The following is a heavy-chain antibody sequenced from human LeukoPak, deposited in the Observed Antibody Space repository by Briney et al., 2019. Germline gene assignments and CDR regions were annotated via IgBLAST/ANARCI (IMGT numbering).Heavy chain of an antibody. CDR3: ARLGSGSYRD. CDR1: GGSINFYY. V-gene: IGHV4-59*12. Sequence: SETLSLTCTVSGGSINFYYWSWIRQPPGKGLEWIGYIYHNGNTNYNPSLKSRITMSVDPSKNQFSLKLNSVTAADTAVYYCARLGSGSYRDWGQGTLVTVSS. D-gene: IGHD1-26*01. J-gene: IGHJ4*02. CDR2: IYHNGNT.